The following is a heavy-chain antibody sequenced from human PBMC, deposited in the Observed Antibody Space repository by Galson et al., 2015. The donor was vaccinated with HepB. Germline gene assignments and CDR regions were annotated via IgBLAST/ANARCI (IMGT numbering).Heavy chain of an antibody. CDR2: VDPEDGET. CDR1: GYTFTDYY. Sequence: VKVSCKVSGYTFTDYYMHWVQQAPGKGLEWMGLVDPEDGETIYAEKFQGRVTITADTSTDTAYMELSSLRSEDTAVYYCASFSVPGRYGSITYSSPFDIWGQGTMVTVSS. J-gene: IGHJ3*02. D-gene: IGHD2-21*01. CDR3: ASFSVPGRYGSITYSSPFDI. V-gene: IGHV1-69-2*01.